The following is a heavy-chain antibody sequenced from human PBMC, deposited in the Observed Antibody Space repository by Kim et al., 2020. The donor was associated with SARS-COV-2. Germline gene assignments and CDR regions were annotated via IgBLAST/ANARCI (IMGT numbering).Heavy chain of an antibody. V-gene: IGHV4-34*01. J-gene: IGHJ4*02. Sequence: SETLCLTCAVYGGSFSGYYWSWIRQPPGKGLEWIGEINHSGSTNYNPSLKSRVTISVDTSKNQFSLKLSSVTAADTAVYYCARYYGSGSYYYFDYWGQGT. CDR1: GGSFSGYY. D-gene: IGHD3-10*01. CDR3: ARYYGSGSYYYFDY. CDR2: INHSGST.